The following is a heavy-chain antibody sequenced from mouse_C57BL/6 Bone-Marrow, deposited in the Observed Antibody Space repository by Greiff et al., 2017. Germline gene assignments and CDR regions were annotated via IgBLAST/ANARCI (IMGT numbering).Heavy chain of an antibody. CDR1: VYTFTNYW. J-gene: IGHJ4*01. CDR3: ARGVPYYAMDY. CDR2: IYPGGGYT. Sequence: VQLQQSGAELVRPGTSVKMSCKASVYTFTNYWIGWAKQRPGHGLEWIGDIYPGGGYTNYNEKFKGKATLTADKSSSTAYMQFSSLTSEDSAIYYCARGVPYYAMDYWGQGTSVTVSS. V-gene: IGHV1-63*01.